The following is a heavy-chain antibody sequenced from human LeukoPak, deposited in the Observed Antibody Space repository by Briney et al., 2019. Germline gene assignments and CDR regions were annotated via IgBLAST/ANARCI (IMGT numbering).Heavy chain of an antibody. CDR2: IYYSGST. V-gene: IGHV4-59*01. J-gene: IGHJ6*02. CDR1: GGSINSYY. D-gene: IGHD3-10*01. CDR3: ARTSRHFYGSGSNLTPWPADMGV. Sequence: SETLSLTCTVSGGSINSYYWTWIGQPPGKGLEWIGYIYYSGSTHYNPSLNSRVTISMDTSENHFSLKLSSVTAADTAIYYCARTSRHFYGSGSNLTPWPADMGVWGQGTKVTVSS.